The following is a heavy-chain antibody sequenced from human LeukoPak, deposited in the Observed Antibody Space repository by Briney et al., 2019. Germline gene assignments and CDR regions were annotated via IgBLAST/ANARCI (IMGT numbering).Heavy chain of an antibody. CDR2: ISGSGGST. CDR1: RFTFSSYV. J-gene: IGHJ3*02. CDR3: AKDVHSSGYPDAFDI. V-gene: IGHV3-23*01. D-gene: IGHD3-22*01. Sequence: GGSLRLSCAASRFTFSSYVMSWVRQAPGKGLEWVSAISGSGGSTYYADSVKGRFTISRDNSKNTLYLRMNSLRVEDTAVYYCAKDVHSSGYPDAFDIWGQGTMVTVSS.